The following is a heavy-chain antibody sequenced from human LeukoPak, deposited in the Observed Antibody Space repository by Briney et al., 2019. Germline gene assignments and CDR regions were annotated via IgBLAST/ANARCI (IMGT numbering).Heavy chain of an antibody. V-gene: IGHV4-39*02. J-gene: IGHJ5*02. CDR2: IYYSGST. Sequence: PSETLYLTCTVSGGSISSSSYYWGWIRQPPGKGLEWIGTIYYSGSTYFNPSLKSRVTISVDTSKNHFSLKLSSVTAADTAVYYCARRRGDFWSGYRFDPWGQGTLVTVSS. CDR3: ARRRGDFWSGYRFDP. CDR1: GGSISSSSYY. D-gene: IGHD3-3*01.